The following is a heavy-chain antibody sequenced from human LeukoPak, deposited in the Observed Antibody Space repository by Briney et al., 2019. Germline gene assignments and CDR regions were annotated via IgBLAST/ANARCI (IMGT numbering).Heavy chain of an antibody. CDR2: ISWNSGSI. CDR1: GFTFDDYA. D-gene: IGHD6-19*01. V-gene: IGHV3-9*01. J-gene: IGHJ4*02. Sequence: PGGSLRLSCAASGFTFDDYAMHWVRQAPGKGLEWVSGISWNSGSIGYADSVKGRFTISRDNAKNSLYLQMNSLRAEDTALYYCAKDSGWYNEFDYWGQETLVTVSS. CDR3: AKDSGWYNEFDY.